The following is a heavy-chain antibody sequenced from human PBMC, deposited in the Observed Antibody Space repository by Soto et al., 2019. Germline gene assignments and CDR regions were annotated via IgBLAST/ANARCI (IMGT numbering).Heavy chain of an antibody. Sequence: QVQLQESGPGLVRPSETLSLTCTVSGGSVSSGSYYWSWIRQPPGKVLEWIGYIYYSGSTNYNPSHNSLVTRSVYTSKNQFSLKLSSVTDAYTAVYYCARNCSSTSCDVGMDVWGQGTTVTVSA. CDR3: ARNCSSTSCDVGMDV. J-gene: IGHJ6*01. V-gene: IGHV4-61*01. CDR1: GGSVSSGSYY. CDR2: IYYSGST. D-gene: IGHD2-2*01.